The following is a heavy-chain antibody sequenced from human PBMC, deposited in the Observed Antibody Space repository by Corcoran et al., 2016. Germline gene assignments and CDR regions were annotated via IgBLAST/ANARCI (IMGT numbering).Heavy chain of an antibody. CDR3: AGSPVPPYFDY. Sequence: EVQLVESGGGLVKPGGSLRLSCAASGFTFSSYSMNWVRQAPGKGLEWVSSISSSSSSYIYYADSVKGRFTISRDNAKNSLYLQMNSLRAEDTAVYDCAGSPVPPYFDYWGQGTLVTVSS. CDR2: ISSSSSSYI. CDR1: GFTFSSYS. V-gene: IGHV3-21*01. J-gene: IGHJ4*02.